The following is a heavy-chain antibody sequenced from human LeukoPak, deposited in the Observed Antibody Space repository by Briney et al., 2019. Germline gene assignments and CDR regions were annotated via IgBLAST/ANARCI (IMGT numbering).Heavy chain of an antibody. Sequence: GVPLTLSCAASVLIFSNYPKMEPRLTPGKAGEWVSGSSASGGPKYYAGSVKGRLTLSRDSSTNTMYLQVSRLRAEDSAIYYCARGGSVFVYFFDSWGQGTLVTVS. CDR1: VLIFSNYP. CDR2: SSASGGPK. J-gene: IGHJ4*02. CDR3: ARGGSVFVYFFDS. D-gene: IGHD3-10*01. V-gene: IGHV3-23*01.